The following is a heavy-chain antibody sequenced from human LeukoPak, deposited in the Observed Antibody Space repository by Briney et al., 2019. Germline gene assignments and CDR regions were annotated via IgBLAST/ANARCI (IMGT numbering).Heavy chain of an antibody. CDR1: GFTFSSYE. J-gene: IGHJ6*03. V-gene: IGHV3-48*03. CDR3: ARDPYSGNYGNYYYYYMDV. CDR2: ISTSGSTK. D-gene: IGHD1-26*01. Sequence: PGGSLRLSCAASGFTFSSYEMNWVRQAPGKGLEWVSYISTSGSTKYYADSVKGRFTFSRDNAKNSLYLQMNSLGPEDTAVYYCARDPYSGNYGNYYYYYMDVWGKGTTVTISS.